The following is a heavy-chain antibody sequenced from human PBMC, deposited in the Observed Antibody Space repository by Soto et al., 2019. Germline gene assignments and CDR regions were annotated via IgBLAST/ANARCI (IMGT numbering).Heavy chain of an antibody. CDR3: AKVRRSRVPGVDFQH. CDR2: IYYSGST. Sequence: PSETLSLTCTVSGGSIISGDYYWSWIRQPPGKGLEWIGYIYYSGSTYYNPSLKSRVTISVDTSKNQFSLKLSSVTAEDTAVYYCAKVRRSRVPGVDFQHWGQGTLVTVSS. J-gene: IGHJ1*01. V-gene: IGHV4-30-4*01. CDR1: GGSIISGDYY. D-gene: IGHD3-10*01.